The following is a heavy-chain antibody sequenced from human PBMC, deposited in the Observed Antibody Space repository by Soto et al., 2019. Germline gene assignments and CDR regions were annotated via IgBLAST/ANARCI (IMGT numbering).Heavy chain of an antibody. CDR2: VWYDGTTK. J-gene: IGHJ4*02. CDR3: ATVDTYYGSVF. V-gene: IGHV3-33*01. Sequence: QVQLVESGGGVVQPGTSLRLSCAASGSTFSNYGMHWVRQAPGKGLEWVAVVWYDGTTKFYPDSVKGRFTISRDNSNNTLYLQMNSLRVDDTAVYYCATVDTYYGSVFWGQGTLVTVSS. CDR1: GSTFSNYG. D-gene: IGHD3-10*01.